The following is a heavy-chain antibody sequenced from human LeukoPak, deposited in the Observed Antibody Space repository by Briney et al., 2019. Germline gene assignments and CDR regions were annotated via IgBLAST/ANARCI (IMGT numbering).Heavy chain of an antibody. CDR3: ARDLWGVAVAGAGKDV. J-gene: IGHJ6*02. CDR1: GFVFSNHV. D-gene: IGHD3-16*01. Sequence: PGGALRLSCVGAGFVFSNHVIHWVRQAPGQGLEWVSMISYGGSGKHYADSVGGRLTISRDNSKNTVYLQMDSLTAEDTAIYYCARDLWGVAVAGAGKDVWGQGTTVTVSS. CDR2: ISYGGSGK. V-gene: IGHV3-30*04.